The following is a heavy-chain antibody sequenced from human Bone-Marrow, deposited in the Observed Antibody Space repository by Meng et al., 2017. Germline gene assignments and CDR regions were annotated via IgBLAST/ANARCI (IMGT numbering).Heavy chain of an antibody. D-gene: IGHD1-26*01. CDR2: ISSSGSTI. J-gene: IGHJ4*02. CDR1: GFTFSDYY. Sequence: GESLKISCAASGFTFSDYYMSWIRQAPGKGLEWVSYISSSGSTIYYADSVKGRFTISRDNAKNSLYLQMNSLRAEDTAVYYCASSRPMRGSYADWGQGTLVNVSS. CDR3: ASSRPMRGSYAD. V-gene: IGHV3-11*04.